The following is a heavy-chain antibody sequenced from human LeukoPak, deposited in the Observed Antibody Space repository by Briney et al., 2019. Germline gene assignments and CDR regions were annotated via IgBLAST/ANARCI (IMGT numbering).Heavy chain of an antibody. Sequence: PGGSLRLSCAASGFTFSNAWMCWVRQAPGKGLEWVSVIYSGGSTYYADSVKGRFTISRDNSKNTLYLQMNSLRAEDTAVYYCARDRKPTPLYYGMDVWGQGTTVTVSS. CDR1: GFTFSNAW. V-gene: IGHV3-53*01. CDR2: IYSGGST. CDR3: ARDRKPTPLYYGMDV. J-gene: IGHJ6*02.